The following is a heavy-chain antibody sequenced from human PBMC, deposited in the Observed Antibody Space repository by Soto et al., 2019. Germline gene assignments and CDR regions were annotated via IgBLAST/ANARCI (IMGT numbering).Heavy chain of an antibody. CDR1: GFTFSSYA. CDR3: AKSIQLWLAFSRGNFDY. CDR2: ISGSGGST. J-gene: IGHJ4*02. D-gene: IGHD5-18*01. Sequence: GGSLRLSCAASGFTFSSYAMSWVRQAPGKGLEWVSAISGSGGSTYYADSVKGRFTISRDNSKNTLYLQMNSLRAEDTAVYYCAKSIQLWLAFSRGNFDYWGQGTLVTVSS. V-gene: IGHV3-23*01.